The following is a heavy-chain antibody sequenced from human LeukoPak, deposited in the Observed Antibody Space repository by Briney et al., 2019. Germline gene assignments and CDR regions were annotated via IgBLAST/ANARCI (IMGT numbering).Heavy chain of an antibody. Sequence: GGSLRLSCAASGFTFSTYGMHWVRQAPGKGLEWVAVIWYDGSNKYYADSVKGRFTISRDNSKNTLYLQTNSLRAEDTAVYYCARGSGFYSDSSGYFDYWGQGTLVTVSS. CDR1: GFTFSTYG. J-gene: IGHJ4*02. D-gene: IGHD3-22*01. V-gene: IGHV3-33*01. CDR2: IWYDGSNK. CDR3: ARGSGFYSDSSGYFDY.